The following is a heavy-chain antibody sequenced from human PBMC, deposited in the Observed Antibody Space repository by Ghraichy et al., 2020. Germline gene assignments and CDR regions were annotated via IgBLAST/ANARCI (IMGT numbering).Heavy chain of an antibody. CDR1: GFTFSSYW. CDR2: INSDGSST. CDR3: ARVGYDFLSYYYGMDV. Sequence: GGSLRLSCAASGFTFSSYWMHWVRQAPGKGLVWVSRINSDGSSTSYADSVKGRFTISRDNAKNTLYLQMNSLRAEDTAVYYCARVGYDFLSYYYGMDVWGQGTTVTVSS. J-gene: IGHJ6*02. V-gene: IGHV3-74*01. D-gene: IGHD3-3*01.